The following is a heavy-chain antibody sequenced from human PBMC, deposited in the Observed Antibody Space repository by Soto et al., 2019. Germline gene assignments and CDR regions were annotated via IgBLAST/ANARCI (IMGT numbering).Heavy chain of an antibody. D-gene: IGHD6-6*01. Sequence: SETLSLTCTVSGGSISSYYWSWIRQPPGKGLEWIGYIYYSGSTNYNPSLKSRVTISVDTSKNQFSLKLSSVTAADTAVYYCARAVGAPFYYLDFWGQGTLVTVSS. J-gene: IGHJ4*02. V-gene: IGHV4-59*01. CDR3: ARAVGAPFYYLDF. CDR2: IYYSGST. CDR1: GGSISSYY.